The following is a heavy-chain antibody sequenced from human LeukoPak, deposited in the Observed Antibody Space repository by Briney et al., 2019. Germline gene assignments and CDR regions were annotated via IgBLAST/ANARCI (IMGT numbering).Heavy chain of an antibody. CDR2: IDSDGSST. J-gene: IGHJ4*02. CDR1: GFTFSSYW. CDR3: ARDKSGGSVTTSFDY. V-gene: IGHV3-74*01. D-gene: IGHD4-17*01. Sequence: PGGSLRLSCAASGFTFSSYWMHWVRQAPGKGLVWVSRIDSDGSSTSYADSVKGRFTISRDNAKNTLYLQMNGLRAEDTAVYYCARDKSGGSVTTSFDYWGQGTLVTVSS.